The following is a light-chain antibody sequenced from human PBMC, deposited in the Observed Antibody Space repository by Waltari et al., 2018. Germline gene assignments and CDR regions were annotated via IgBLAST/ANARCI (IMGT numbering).Light chain of an antibody. CDR1: NIGGEP. CDR2: FDS. CDR3: QVWDTLSDKSV. V-gene: IGLV3-21*04. J-gene: IGLJ6*01. Sequence: SDVVTQPPSVSVAPGETAKITCGGDNIGGEPVHWYQQKPGQAPVPVIYFDSDRPSGISERFSGSKSGNTATLIISRVEAGDEADYFCQVWDTLSDKSVFGTGTTVTVL.